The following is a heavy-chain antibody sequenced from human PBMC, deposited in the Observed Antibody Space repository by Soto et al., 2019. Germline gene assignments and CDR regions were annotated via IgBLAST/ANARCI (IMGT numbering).Heavy chain of an antibody. CDR3: AKMESFNGYYNAFDC. D-gene: IGHD3-9*01. Sequence: GGSLRLSCAASGFPFSGYAVTWVRQAPGKGLEWVSAISGGGSRTHYADSVKGRFTISRDNSKNTLYLQMNSLRAEDTAVYYCAKMESFNGYYNAFDCLGQETRVTVSS. J-gene: IGHJ4*02. V-gene: IGHV3-23*01. CDR2: ISGGGSRT. CDR1: GFPFSGYA.